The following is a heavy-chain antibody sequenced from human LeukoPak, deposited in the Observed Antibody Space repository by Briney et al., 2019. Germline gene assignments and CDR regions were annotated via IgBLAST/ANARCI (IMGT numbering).Heavy chain of an antibody. D-gene: IGHD3-10*01. V-gene: IGHV3-33*01. Sequence: PGGALRHSCAASGFTLSHYGMHWVRPAPCKGLDWVTIIWYDGSNKYYADTMKGRFTSSRDNSKISLFLQMNSLRAEDTAVYSCARDKLTGIAFDIWGQGTMVTVSS. CDR2: IWYDGSNK. CDR1: GFTLSHYG. CDR3: ARDKLTGIAFDI. J-gene: IGHJ3*02.